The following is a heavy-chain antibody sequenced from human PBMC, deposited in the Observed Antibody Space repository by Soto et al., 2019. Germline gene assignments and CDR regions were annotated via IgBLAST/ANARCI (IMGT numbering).Heavy chain of an antibody. CDR2: ISSTSTYT. CDR3: ARWDSSGYPPY. J-gene: IGHJ4*02. D-gene: IGHD3-22*01. CDR1: GFSFSVYS. Sequence: PWGSLRLSCAGSGFSFSVYSMNWVRQAPGKGLEWVSCISSTSTYTFYADSVKGRFTISRDNAKKSVYLQMNSLRVEDTALYYCARWDSSGYPPYWGQGTLVTVSS. V-gene: IGHV3-21*01.